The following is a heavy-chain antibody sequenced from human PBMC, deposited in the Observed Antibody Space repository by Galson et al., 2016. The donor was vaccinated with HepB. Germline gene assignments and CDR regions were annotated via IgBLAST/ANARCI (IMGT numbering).Heavy chain of an antibody. Sequence: SLRLSCAASGFTFSSHAMAWVRQAPGKGLEWVTGINPSGDTISYADSVKGRFTISRDNAKNTLNLQMNSLRAKDTALYYCAKDYIGTLPEALDIWGQGTMVTVSS. V-gene: IGHV3-23*01. CDR3: AKDYIGTLPEALDI. CDR2: INPSGDTI. D-gene: IGHD2-15*01. CDR1: GFTFSSHA. J-gene: IGHJ3*02.